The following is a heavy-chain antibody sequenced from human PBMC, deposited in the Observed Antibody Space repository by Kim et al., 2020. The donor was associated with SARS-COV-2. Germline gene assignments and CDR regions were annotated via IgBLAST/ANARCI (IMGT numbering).Heavy chain of an antibody. CDR2: VDGGNGNT. V-gene: IGHV1-3*01. J-gene: IGHJ4*02. CDR1: GYTFHTYA. D-gene: IGHD5-18*01. CDR3: AREETDSYGYRAFDY. Sequence: ASVKVSCKASGYTFHTYAMHWMRQAPGQRLEWMGWVDGGNGNTKSSQNFRGRVTITRDRSATTAYMELSSLRSEDTAVYYCAREETDSYGYRAFDYWGQGTPVTVSS.